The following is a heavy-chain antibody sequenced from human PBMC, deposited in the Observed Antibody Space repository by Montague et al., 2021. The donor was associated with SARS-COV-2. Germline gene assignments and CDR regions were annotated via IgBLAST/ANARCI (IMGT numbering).Heavy chain of an antibody. CDR1: GGSISSSSSY. D-gene: IGHD3-22*01. V-gene: IGHV4-39*07. CDR3: ARDIRIPMLIVIQGYDMDV. J-gene: IGHJ6*02. CDR2: IYYSGST. Sequence: SETLSLTCTVSGGSISSSSSYWGWIRQPPGMGLEWIGSIYYSGSTYYNPSLKSRITISVDTSKNQFSLRLTSVTAADTAVYYCARDIRIPMLIVIQGYDMDVWGQGTTVTVSS.